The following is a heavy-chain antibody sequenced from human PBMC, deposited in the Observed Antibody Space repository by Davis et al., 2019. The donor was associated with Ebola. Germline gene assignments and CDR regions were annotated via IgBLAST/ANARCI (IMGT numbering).Heavy chain of an antibody. J-gene: IGHJ4*02. CDR3: ARAQFPTTSDH. V-gene: IGHV1-18*04. Sequence: ASVKVSCKASGYTFTNYGITWVRQAPGQGLEWMGWINPHNGNTNYAQNVEGRVTMTTDSSTSTAYMEVGSLRSDDTAVYYCARAQFPTTSDHWGQGTLVTVSS. CDR1: GYTFTNYG. CDR2: INPHNGNT. D-gene: IGHD1-1*01.